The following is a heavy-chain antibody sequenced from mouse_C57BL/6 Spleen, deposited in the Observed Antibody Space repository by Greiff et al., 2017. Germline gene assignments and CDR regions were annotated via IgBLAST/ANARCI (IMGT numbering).Heavy chain of an antibody. CDR2: INPNYGTT. Sequence: EVQLQESGPELVKPGASVKISCKASVYSFTDYNLNWVKQSNGKSLEWIGVINPNYGTTSYNQKFKGKATLTVDQSSSTAYMQLNSLTSEDSAVYYCATSYYDYDVAWFAYWGQGTLVTVSA. CDR3: ATSYYDYDVAWFAY. J-gene: IGHJ3*01. V-gene: IGHV1-39*01. D-gene: IGHD2-4*01. CDR1: VYSFTDYN.